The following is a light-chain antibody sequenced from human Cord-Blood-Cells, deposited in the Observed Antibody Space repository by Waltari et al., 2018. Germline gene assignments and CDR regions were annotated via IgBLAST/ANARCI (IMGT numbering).Light chain of an antibody. CDR3: QQYDNLLIT. CDR2: DAS. J-gene: IGKJ5*01. CDR1: QDISNY. Sequence: DIQMTQSPSSLSASVGDRVTITCQASQDISNYLNWYQQKPGKAPKLLIYDASHLETGVPSRFSGSGSGTDFTFTISSLQPEDIATYYCQQYDNLLITFGQGTRLEIK. V-gene: IGKV1-33*01.